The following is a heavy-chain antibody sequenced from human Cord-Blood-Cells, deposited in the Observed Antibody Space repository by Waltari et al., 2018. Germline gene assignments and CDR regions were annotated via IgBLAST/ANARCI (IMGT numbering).Heavy chain of an antibody. CDR2: ISYDGSTK. J-gene: IGHJ1*01. Sequence: GFTFSSYAMHWVRQDPGTGLEWVAVISYDGSTKYYADSVKGRFTISRDNSKNTLYLQMNSLRAEDTAVYYCARDDYGGNSAPEYFQHWGQGTLVTVSS. CDR3: ARDDYGGNSAPEYFQH. CDR1: GFTFSSYA. D-gene: IGHD4-17*01. V-gene: IGHV3-30-3*01.